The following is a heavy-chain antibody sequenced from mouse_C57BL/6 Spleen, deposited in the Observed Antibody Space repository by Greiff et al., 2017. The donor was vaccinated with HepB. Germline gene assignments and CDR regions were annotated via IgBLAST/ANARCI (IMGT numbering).Heavy chain of an antibody. CDR1: GYTFTSYW. CDR3: ARSSMTTGGRFAY. J-gene: IGHJ3*01. V-gene: IGHV1-69*01. D-gene: IGHD1-1*01. CDR2: IDPSDSYT. Sequence: QVQLQQPGAELVMPGASVKLSCKASGYTFTSYWMHWVKQRPGQGLEWIGEIDPSDSYTKYNQKFKGKSTLTVDKSSSTAYMQLSSLTSEDSAVYYCARSSMTTGGRFAYWGQGTLVTVSA.